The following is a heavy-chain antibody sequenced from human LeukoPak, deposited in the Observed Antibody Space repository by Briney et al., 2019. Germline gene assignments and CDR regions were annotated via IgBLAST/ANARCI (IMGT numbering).Heavy chain of an antibody. Sequence: GSLRLSCAASGFTFSSYAMSWVRQAPGKGLEWVSAISGSGGSTYYADSVKGRFTISRDNSKNTLYLQMNSLRAEDTAVYYCAKDPEDSSGYYYFDYWGQGTLVTVSS. D-gene: IGHD3-22*01. V-gene: IGHV3-23*01. J-gene: IGHJ4*02. CDR2: ISGSGGST. CDR3: AKDPEDSSGYYYFDY. CDR1: GFTFSSYA.